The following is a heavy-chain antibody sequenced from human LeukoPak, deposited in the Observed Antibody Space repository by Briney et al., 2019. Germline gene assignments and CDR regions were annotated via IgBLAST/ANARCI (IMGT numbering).Heavy chain of an antibody. CDR3: AREQGLNYGGNSGGY. V-gene: IGHV3-48*03. J-gene: IGHJ4*02. CDR1: GFTFRSYA. Sequence: GGSLRLSCAASGFTFRSYAMNWVRQAPGKGLEWVSYISSSGSTIYYADSVKGRFTISRDNAKNSLYLQMNSLRAEDTAVYYCAREQGLNYGGNSGGYWGQGTLVTVSS. CDR2: ISSSGSTI. D-gene: IGHD4-23*01.